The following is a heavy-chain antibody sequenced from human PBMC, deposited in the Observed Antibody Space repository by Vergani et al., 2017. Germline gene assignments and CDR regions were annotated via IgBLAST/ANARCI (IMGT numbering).Heavy chain of an antibody. D-gene: IGHD6-13*01. CDR3: ARGPTSIAAAGTSAIDY. CDR1: GDSVSSNSAA. J-gene: IGHJ4*02. CDR2: TYYRSKWYN. V-gene: IGHV6-1*01. Sequence: QVQLQQSGPGLVKPSQTLSLTCAISGDSVSSNSAAWNWIRQSPSRGLEWLGRTYYRSKWYNDYAVSVKSRITINPDTSKNQFSLQLNSVTPEDTAVDYCARGPTSIAAAGTSAIDYWGQGTLVTVSS.